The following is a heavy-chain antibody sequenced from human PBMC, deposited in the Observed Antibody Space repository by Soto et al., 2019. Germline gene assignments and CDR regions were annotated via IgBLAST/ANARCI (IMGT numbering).Heavy chain of an antibody. J-gene: IGHJ5*02. Sequence: QVQLQESGPGLVKPSETLSLTCTVSGGSISSYYWSWIRQPAGKGLEWIGRIYTSGSTNYNPSLKSRVTMSVDTSKNQFSLKLSSVTAADTAVYYCARSPPRVRGVNPWFDPWGQGTLVTVSS. V-gene: IGHV4-4*07. CDR1: GGSISSYY. CDR2: IYTSGST. CDR3: ARSPPRVRGVNPWFDP. D-gene: IGHD3-10*01.